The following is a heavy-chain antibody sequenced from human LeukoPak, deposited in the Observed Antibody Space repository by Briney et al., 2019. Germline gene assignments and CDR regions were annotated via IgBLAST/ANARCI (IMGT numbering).Heavy chain of an antibody. CDR1: GFTFSSYS. V-gene: IGHV3-48*01. CDR2: ISSSSSTI. CDR3: ARDPRFLAAFDI. D-gene: IGHD3-3*01. J-gene: IGHJ3*02. Sequence: GGSLRLSCAASGFTFSSYSMNWVRQAPWKGLEWVSYISSSSSTIYYADSVKGRFSISRDNAKNSLYLQMNSLRAEDTAVYYCARDPRFLAAFDIWGQGTMVTVSS.